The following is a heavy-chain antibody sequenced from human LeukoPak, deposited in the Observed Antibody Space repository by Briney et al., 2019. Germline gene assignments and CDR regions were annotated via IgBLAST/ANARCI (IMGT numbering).Heavy chain of an antibody. CDR3: AKVTRKYSGYDLLWDY. CDR1: GFTFSNYA. D-gene: IGHD5-12*01. J-gene: IGHJ4*02. Sequence: PSGGSLRLSCAASGFTFSNYAMHWVRQAPGKGLEWVAAVLYDGSKKYYADSVKGRFSIYRDNSNYTLYLQMNSLRAEDTAVYYCAKVTRKYSGYDLLWDYWGQGTLVTVSS. V-gene: IGHV3-30*18. CDR2: VLYDGSKK.